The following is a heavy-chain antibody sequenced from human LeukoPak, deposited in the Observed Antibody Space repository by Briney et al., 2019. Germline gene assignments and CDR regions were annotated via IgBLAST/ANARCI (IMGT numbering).Heavy chain of an antibody. CDR2: INIRSTGT. D-gene: IGHD2-8*02. CDR3: AKLLGTMWPMWGLDV. J-gene: IGHJ6*02. CDR1: GFTFSNHA. V-gene: IGHV3-23*01. Sequence: PGMSLRLSCTVSGFTFSNHAMNWVRQSPGKGLEWISGINIRSTGTYDADSVKGRFTISRDDSKNTLYLQMNSLSVEDTAIYYCAKLLGTMWPMWGLDVRGQGTTVTVSS.